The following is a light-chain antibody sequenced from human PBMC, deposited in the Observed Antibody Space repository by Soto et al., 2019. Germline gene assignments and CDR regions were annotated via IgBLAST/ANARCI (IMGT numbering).Light chain of an antibody. CDR2: GAS. Sequence: EIVLTQSPGTLSLSPGERATLSCRASQSVSSNYLAWYQQKPGQAPRLLIYGASDMATRIPDRFSGSGSGTGFTLTISRLESEDFAVYFWQQYGSSPPFTFGQGTKVEIK. CDR1: QSVSSNY. V-gene: IGKV3-20*01. CDR3: QQYGSSPPFT. J-gene: IGKJ2*01.